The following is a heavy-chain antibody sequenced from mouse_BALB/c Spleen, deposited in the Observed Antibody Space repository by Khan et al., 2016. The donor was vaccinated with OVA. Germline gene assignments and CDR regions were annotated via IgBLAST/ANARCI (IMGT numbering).Heavy chain of an antibody. D-gene: IGHD3-2*02. CDR2: IYPGTNNT. V-gene: IGHV1-76*01. Sequence: QVQLKQSGAELVRPGASVKLSCKTSGYIFTSYWTHWVKQRSGQGLEWIARIYPGTNNTYYNEKLKDKATLTADKSSSTAYMQLSSLKSEDSAVYFCAREEALYYFDYWGQGTTLTVSS. J-gene: IGHJ2*01. CDR3: AREEALYYFDY. CDR1: GYIFTSYW.